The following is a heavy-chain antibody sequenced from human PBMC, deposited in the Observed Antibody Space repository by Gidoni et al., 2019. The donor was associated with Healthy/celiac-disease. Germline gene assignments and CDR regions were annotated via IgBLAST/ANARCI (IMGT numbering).Heavy chain of an antibody. J-gene: IGHJ6*02. CDR3: ARYLSSSWYYYYGMDV. Sequence: QVQLQQWGAGLLKPSETLSLTCAVYGGSFSGYYWSWIRQPPGKGLEWIGEINHSGSTNYNPSLKSRVTISVDTSKNQFSLKLSSVTAADTAVYYCARYLSSSWYYYYGMDVWGQGTTVTVSS. CDR2: INHSGST. CDR1: GGSFSGYY. V-gene: IGHV4-34*01. D-gene: IGHD6-13*01.